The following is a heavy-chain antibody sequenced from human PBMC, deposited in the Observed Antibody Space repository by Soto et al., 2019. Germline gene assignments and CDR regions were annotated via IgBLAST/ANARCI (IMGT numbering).Heavy chain of an antibody. CDR3: ARAFSSSSPTPSNFYYYYYYGMDV. D-gene: IGHD6-6*01. CDR1: GGSISSGGYY. V-gene: IGHV4-31*03. J-gene: IGHJ6*02. Sequence: SETLSLTCTVSGGSISSGGYYWSWIRQHPGKGLEWIGYIYYSGSTYYNPSLKSRVTISVDTSKNQFSLKLSSVTAADTAVYYCARAFSSSSPTPSNFYYYYYYGMDVWGQGTTVTVSS. CDR2: IYYSGST.